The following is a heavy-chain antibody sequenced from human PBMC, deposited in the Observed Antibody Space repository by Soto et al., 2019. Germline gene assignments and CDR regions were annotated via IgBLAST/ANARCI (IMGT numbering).Heavy chain of an antibody. D-gene: IGHD6-13*01. CDR3: TRRIAAAGTRYGMDV. CDR2: IRSKANSYAT. Sequence: GGSLRLSCAASGFTFSGSAMHWVRQASGKGLEWVGRIRSKANSYATAYAASVKGRFTISRDDSKNTAYLQMNSLKTEYTAVYYCTRRIAAAGTRYGMDVWGQGTTVTVSS. J-gene: IGHJ6*02. V-gene: IGHV3-73*01. CDR1: GFTFSGSA.